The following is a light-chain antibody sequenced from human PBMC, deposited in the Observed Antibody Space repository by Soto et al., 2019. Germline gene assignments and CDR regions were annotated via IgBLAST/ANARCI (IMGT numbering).Light chain of an antibody. CDR3: QQYGESPT. V-gene: IGKV3-20*01. Sequence: EIVLTQSPGTLFLSPGERATLSCRASQSVRSRYVAWYQQKPGQAPRLLIYGASSRATGIPDRFSGSGSGTDFTFTISRLEPEDLAVYYCQQYGESPTFGGGTKVGIK. CDR2: GAS. J-gene: IGKJ4*01. CDR1: QSVRSRY.